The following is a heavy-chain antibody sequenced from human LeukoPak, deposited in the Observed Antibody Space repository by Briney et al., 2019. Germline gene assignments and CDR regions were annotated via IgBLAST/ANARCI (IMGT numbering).Heavy chain of an antibody. CDR2: IHYSGDT. D-gene: IGHD6-19*01. Sequence: SETLSLTCTVSGGSVSSGSYYWSWIRQPPGKGLEWITYIHYSGDTNYNPSLKSRVTISVDTSKNQFSLKLRSVTAADTAVCYCARWAVAELGLDYWGQGTLVTVSS. J-gene: IGHJ4*02. CDR1: GGSVSSGSYY. V-gene: IGHV4-61*01. CDR3: ARWAVAELGLDY.